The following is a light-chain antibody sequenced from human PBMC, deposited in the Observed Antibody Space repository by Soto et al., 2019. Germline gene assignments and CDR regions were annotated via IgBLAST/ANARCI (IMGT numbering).Light chain of an antibody. CDR1: QSVLYSSNNKNY. CDR3: QQYYSSPRT. CDR2: WAS. Sequence: IVMTQSPDSLAVSLGERATINCKSNQSVLYSSNNKNYLAWYQQKPGQAPKLLIYWASTRESGVPDRFSGTGSGTDFTLTISSLQAEDVAVYYCQQYYSSPRTFGQGTKVEIK. V-gene: IGKV4-1*01. J-gene: IGKJ1*01.